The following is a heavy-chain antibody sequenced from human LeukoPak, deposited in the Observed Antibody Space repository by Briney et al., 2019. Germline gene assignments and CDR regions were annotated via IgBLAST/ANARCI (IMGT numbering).Heavy chain of an antibody. Sequence: SETLSLTCTVSGGSISSYYWSWIRQPPGKGLEWIGYIYYSGSTNYNPSLKSRVTISVDTSKNQFSLKLSSVTAADTAVYYCARGMVRGVIKGYHFDYWGQGTLVTVSS. D-gene: IGHD3-10*01. CDR3: ARGMVRGVIKGYHFDY. V-gene: IGHV4-59*01. CDR2: IYYSGST. CDR1: GGSISSYY. J-gene: IGHJ4*02.